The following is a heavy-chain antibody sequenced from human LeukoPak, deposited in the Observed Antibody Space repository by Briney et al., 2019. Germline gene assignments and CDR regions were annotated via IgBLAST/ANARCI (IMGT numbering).Heavy chain of an antibody. CDR2: IYSGGST. V-gene: IGHV3-53*01. D-gene: IGHD3-10*01. J-gene: IGHJ4*02. CDR3: ARVWTMVRGVIDY. Sequence: GGSLRLSCAASGFTVSSNYMSWVRQAPGKGLEWVSVIYSGGSTYYADSVKGRFTISRDNSKNTLYLQMNSLRAEDTAVYYCARVWTMVRGVIDYWGQGTLVTVSS. CDR1: GFTVSSNY.